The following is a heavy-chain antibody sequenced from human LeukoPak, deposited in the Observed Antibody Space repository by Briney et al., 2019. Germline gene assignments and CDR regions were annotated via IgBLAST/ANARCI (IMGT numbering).Heavy chain of an antibody. V-gene: IGHV1-69*06. D-gene: IGHD2-2*01. Sequence: ASVKVSCKASGGTFSSYAIGWVRQAPGQGLEWMGGIIPIFGTANYAQKFQGRVTITADKSTSTAYMELSSLRSEDTAVYYCARDRGCSSTSCSFDYWGQGTLVTVSS. CDR3: ARDRGCSSTSCSFDY. CDR1: GGTFSSYA. J-gene: IGHJ4*02. CDR2: IIPIFGTA.